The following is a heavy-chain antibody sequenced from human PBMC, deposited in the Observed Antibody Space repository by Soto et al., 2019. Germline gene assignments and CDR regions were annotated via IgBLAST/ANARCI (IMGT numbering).Heavy chain of an antibody. J-gene: IGHJ6*02. CDR3: ARDHLILPAHDFFYGSDV. V-gene: IGHV3-7*03. CDR2: IPQDGIDG. Sequence: GGSLRLSCEVSGFTFSMYSISWGRQSPGKGLEWVAKIPQDGIDGHYADSVKGRFIISRDNGKNSLHLQLNNLRAEDTAVYYCARDHLILPAHDFFYGSDVWGRGATVTVSS. CDR1: GFTFSMYS. D-gene: IGHD2-21*02.